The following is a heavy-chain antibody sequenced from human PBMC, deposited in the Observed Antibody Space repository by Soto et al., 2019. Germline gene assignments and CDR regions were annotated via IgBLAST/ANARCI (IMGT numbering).Heavy chain of an antibody. CDR2: IYYSGST. V-gene: IGHV4-31*03. J-gene: IGHJ6*03. Sequence: QVQLQESGPGLVKPSQTLSLTCTVSGGSISSGSYYWSWIRQHPGKGLEWIGYIYYSGSTYYNPSLNSRVTISVDTSKNHFSLKLSSVTAADTAVYYCARAPYYYYYMDVWGKGTTVTVSS. CDR3: ARAPYYYYYMDV. CDR1: GGSISSGSYY.